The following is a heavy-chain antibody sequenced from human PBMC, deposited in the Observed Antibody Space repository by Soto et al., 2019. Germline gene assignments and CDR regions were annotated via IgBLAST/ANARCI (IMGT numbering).Heavy chain of an antibody. J-gene: IGHJ6*02. CDR2: VFYSGDT. V-gene: IGHV4-59*01. CDR3: AREIGGSYYYNGMDV. Sequence: QVQLQESGPGLVKPSETLSLSCTVSGGSISSYYWNWIRQPPGKGLEWIGYVFYSGDTNYNPSLKSRVTISVDTKNQFALKQRSVTAADTAFYYCAREIGGSYYYNGMDVWGQGTTVTVSS. CDR1: GGSISSYY. D-gene: IGHD3-10*01.